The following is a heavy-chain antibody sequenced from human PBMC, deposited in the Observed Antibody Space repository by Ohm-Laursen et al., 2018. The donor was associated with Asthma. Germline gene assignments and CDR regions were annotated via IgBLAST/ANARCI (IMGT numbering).Heavy chain of an antibody. CDR3: ARIGPEWELPGREYSLHH. D-gene: IGHD1-26*01. Sequence: SLRLSCSASGFTFSSYSMNWVRQAPGKGLEWVSSISSGSSYIYYTDSVKGRFTISRDNAKNSLYLQMNSLRAEDTALYYCARIGPEWELPGREYSLHHWGEGTLVTVSS. CDR2: ISSGSSYI. V-gene: IGHV3-21*01. CDR1: GFTFSSYS. J-gene: IGHJ1*01.